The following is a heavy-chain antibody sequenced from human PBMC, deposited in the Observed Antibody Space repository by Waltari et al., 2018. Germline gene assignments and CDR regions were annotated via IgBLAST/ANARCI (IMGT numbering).Heavy chain of an antibody. J-gene: IGHJ4*02. CDR3: ARGVDSSGWYDAFNIDY. D-gene: IGHD6-19*01. CDR1: GGSISSYY. V-gene: IGHV4-59*01. CDR2: SYYSGST. Sequence: QVQLQESGPGLVKPSETLSLTCTVSGGSISSYYWSWIRQPPGKGLEWIGYSYYSGSTNSNPSLKSRVTISVDTSKNQFSLKLSSVTAADTAVYYCARGVDSSGWYDAFNIDYWGQGTLVTVSS.